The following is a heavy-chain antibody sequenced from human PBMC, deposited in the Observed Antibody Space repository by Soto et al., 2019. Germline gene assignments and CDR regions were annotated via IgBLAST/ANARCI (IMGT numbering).Heavy chain of an antibody. V-gene: IGHV1-8*01. CDR3: ARGPNVSRFLEWLGGYYYYGMDA. J-gene: IGHJ6*02. CDR2: MNPNSGNT. CDR1: GYTFTSYD. D-gene: IGHD3-3*01. Sequence: QVQLVQSGAEVKKPGASVKVSCKASGYTFTSYDINWVRQATGQGLEWMGWMNPNSGNTGYAQKFQGRVTMTRNTSISTAYMALSSLRCEDTAVYYCARGPNVSRFLEWLGGYYYYGMDAWGQGPTVTVSS.